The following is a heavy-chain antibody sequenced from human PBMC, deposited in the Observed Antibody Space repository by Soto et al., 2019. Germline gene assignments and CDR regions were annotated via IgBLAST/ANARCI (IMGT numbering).Heavy chain of an antibody. V-gene: IGHV3-23*01. J-gene: IGHJ3*02. Sequence: GWSLRLSCAASGFTCSSYDRSWVCQAPGKGLEWVSTILGGGSTHYPDSVRGRFTISRDNSKNTLFLQVNSLTAGDTAVDYCATATAPGRGDFDICGPGT. CDR3: ATATAPGRGDFDI. D-gene: IGHD1-1*01. CDR1: GFTCSSYD. CDR2: ILGGGST.